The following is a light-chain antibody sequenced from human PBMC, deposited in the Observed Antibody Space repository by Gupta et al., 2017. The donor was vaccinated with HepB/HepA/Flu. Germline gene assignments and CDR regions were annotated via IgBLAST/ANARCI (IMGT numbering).Light chain of an antibody. CDR3: QQYWSASFT. CDR1: QSVSSSY. V-gene: IGKV3-20*01. CDR2: GAS. J-gene: IGKJ3*01. Sequence: EIVLTQSPGTLSFSPGERATLSCRASQSVSSSYLAWYQPKPGQAPRLRIYGASSRATGIPDRFSGRGSGTDFTLTISRLEPEDFAVYYCQQYWSASFTFGPGTKVDIK.